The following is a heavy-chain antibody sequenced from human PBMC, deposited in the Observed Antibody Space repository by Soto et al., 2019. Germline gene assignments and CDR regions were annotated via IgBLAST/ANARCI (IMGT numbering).Heavy chain of an antibody. D-gene: IGHD3-22*01. V-gene: IGHV1-69*05. CDR1: GGTFSSYA. CDR3: AREYDYYDSSGHPLRRYGMDV. J-gene: IGHJ6*02. Sequence: SVKVSCKASGGTFSSYAISWVRQAPGQGLEWMGGIIPIFGTANYAQKFQGRVTMTTDTSTSTAYMELRSLRSDDTAVYYCAREYDYYDSSGHPLRRYGMDVWGQGTTVTVSS. CDR2: IIPIFGTA.